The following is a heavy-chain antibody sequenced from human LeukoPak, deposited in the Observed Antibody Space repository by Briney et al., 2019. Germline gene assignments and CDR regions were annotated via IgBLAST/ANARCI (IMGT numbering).Heavy chain of an antibody. D-gene: IGHD3-10*01. V-gene: IGHV3-30*02. CDR3: AKGDYYGSGSYSITYYYYYYMDV. Sequence: GGSLRLSCAASRFTFSTYGMHWVRQAPGKGLEWVAYIQYDGSNQQYADSAKGRFSISRDSSKNILYLQMNSLRAEDTAVYYCAKGDYYGSGSYSITYYYYYYMDVWGKGTTVTISS. CDR1: RFTFSTYG. J-gene: IGHJ6*03. CDR2: IQYDGSNQ.